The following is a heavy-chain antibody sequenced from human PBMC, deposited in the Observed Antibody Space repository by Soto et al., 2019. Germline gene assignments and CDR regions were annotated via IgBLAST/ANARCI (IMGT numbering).Heavy chain of an antibody. Sequence: QLQLQESGPGLVKPSETLSLTCTVSGGSVSSSSYYWGWVRQPPGKGMEWIGSVYYSGGNYYNPSLESRVTITGDKSKNQCALKLMSLSAAETAVYYCWRLAGLATSSYYFDYGGQGALVTVSS. CDR3: WRLAGLATSSYYFDY. J-gene: IGHJ4*02. V-gene: IGHV4-39*01. CDR1: GGSVSSSSYY. CDR2: VYYSGGN. D-gene: IGHD6-6*01.